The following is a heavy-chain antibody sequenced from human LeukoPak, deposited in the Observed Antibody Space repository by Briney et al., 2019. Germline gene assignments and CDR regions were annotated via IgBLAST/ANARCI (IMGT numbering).Heavy chain of an antibody. CDR3: AKDNRRHYTSGPNPDSLH. CDR1: GFTFSTYW. J-gene: IGHJ4*02. D-gene: IGHD6-19*01. Sequence: GGSLRLSCSASGFTFSTYWMSWVRQAPGKGLEWVANMRRDGNEIYYLDSVKGRFTISRDNAKNSLYLQMNSLRVEDTAFYYCAKDNRRHYTSGPNPDSLHWGQGALVTVSS. V-gene: IGHV3-7*03. CDR2: MRRDGNEI.